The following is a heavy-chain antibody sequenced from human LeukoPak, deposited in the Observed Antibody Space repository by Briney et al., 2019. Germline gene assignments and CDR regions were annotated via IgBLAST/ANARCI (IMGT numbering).Heavy chain of an antibody. V-gene: IGHV3-7*01. D-gene: IGHD6-19*01. CDR3: ARDKPIAVVPRPFDI. J-gene: IGHJ3*02. CDR1: GFTFSSYW. Sequence: GGSLRLSCAASGFTFSSYWMSWVRQAPGKGLEWVANIKQDGSEKYYEDSVKGRFTISRDNAKNSLYLQMNSLRAEDTAVYYCARDKPIAVVPRPFDIWGQGTMVTVSS. CDR2: IKQDGSEK.